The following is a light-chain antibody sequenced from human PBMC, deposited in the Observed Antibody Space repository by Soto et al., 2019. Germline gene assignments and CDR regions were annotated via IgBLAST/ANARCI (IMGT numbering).Light chain of an antibody. J-gene: IGLJ2*01. CDR3: AAWDDSLGGVV. Sequence: QSVLTQPPSASGTPGQRVTISCSGSSSNIGSNYVYWYQQLPGTAPKLLIYRNNQRPSWVPDRFSGSKSGTSASLAISGLRSEDEADYYCAAWDDSLGGVVFGGGTKVTVL. CDR2: RNN. V-gene: IGLV1-47*01. CDR1: SSNIGSNY.